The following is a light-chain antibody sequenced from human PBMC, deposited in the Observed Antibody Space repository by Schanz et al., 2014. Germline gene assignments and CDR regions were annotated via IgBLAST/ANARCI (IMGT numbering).Light chain of an antibody. CDR1: SDVVEGYNF. J-gene: IGLJ3*02. V-gene: IGLV2-8*01. Sequence: QSVLTQPPSASGSPGQSVTISCTATSDVVEGYNFVSWYQQHPGRAPKLLIYEVRQRPSGVSDRFSGSKSGYTASLTVSGLQADDEADYYCTSYTSVSTWVFGGGTKLTVL. CDR2: EVR. CDR3: TSYTSVSTWV.